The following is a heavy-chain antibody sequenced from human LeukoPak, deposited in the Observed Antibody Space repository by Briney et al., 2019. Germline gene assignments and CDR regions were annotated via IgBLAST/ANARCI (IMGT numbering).Heavy chain of an antibody. Sequence: KPSETLSLTCTVSGGSISSSSYYWGWIRQPPGKGLEWIGSIYYSGSTYYNPSLKSRVTISVDTSKNQFSLKLSSVTAADTAVYYCARDVGYYYDSSGYYDYWGQGTLVTVSS. CDR2: IYYSGST. CDR1: GGSISSSSYY. V-gene: IGHV4-39*02. J-gene: IGHJ4*02. D-gene: IGHD3-22*01. CDR3: ARDVGYYYDSSGYYDY.